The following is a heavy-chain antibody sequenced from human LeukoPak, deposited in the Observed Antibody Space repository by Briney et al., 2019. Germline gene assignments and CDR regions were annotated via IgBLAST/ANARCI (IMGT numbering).Heavy chain of an antibody. V-gene: IGHV4-59*01. Sequence: SETLSLTCTVSGGSLSNYYWSWIRQPPGKGLEWIGHIYDSGSTTYNPSLKSRVTISVDTSKNQSSLKLSSVTAADTALYYCARGRIGGPKAPFDYWGQGTLVTVSS. D-gene: IGHD3-16*01. CDR2: IYDSGST. J-gene: IGHJ4*02. CDR1: GGSLSNYY. CDR3: ARGRIGGPKAPFDY.